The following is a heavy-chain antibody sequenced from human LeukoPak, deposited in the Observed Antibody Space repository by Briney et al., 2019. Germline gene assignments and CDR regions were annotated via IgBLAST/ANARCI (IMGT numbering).Heavy chain of an antibody. Sequence: SETLSLTCTVSGGSISSYYWSWIRQPPGKGLEWIGYTYYSGSTNYNPSLRSRVTISVDTSKNQFSLRLRSATAADTAVYYCARDRTLRQASDTYYYGMDVWGQGTTVTVSS. D-gene: IGHD2-21*01. CDR3: ARDRTLRQASDTYYYGMDV. V-gene: IGHV4-59*01. J-gene: IGHJ6*02. CDR2: TYYSGST. CDR1: GGSISSYY.